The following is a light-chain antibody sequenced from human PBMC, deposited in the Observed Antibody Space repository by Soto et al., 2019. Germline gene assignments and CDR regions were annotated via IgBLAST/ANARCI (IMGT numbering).Light chain of an antibody. CDR2: DAS. J-gene: IGKJ1*01. Sequence: DIQMTQSPSTLSASVGDRVTITCRASQSIRSWLAWYQQKPGKAPQLLIYDASNLESGVPSRFSGSGSGTEFTLSISGLQPDDFATYDCQQYDSFSKTFGRGTKVEVK. V-gene: IGKV1-5*01. CDR3: QQYDSFSKT. CDR1: QSIRSW.